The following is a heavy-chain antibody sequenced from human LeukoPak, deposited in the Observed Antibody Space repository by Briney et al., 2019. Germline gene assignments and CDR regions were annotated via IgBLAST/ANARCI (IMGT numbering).Heavy chain of an antibody. CDR3: ASRYSSSWLIGY. Sequence: GGSLRLSCAASGFTFSSYGMHWVRQAPGKGLEWVAVISYDGSNKYYADSVKGRFTISRDNSKNTLYLQMNSLRAEDTAVYYCASRYSSSWLIGYWGQGTLVTASS. J-gene: IGHJ4*02. CDR1: GFTFSSYG. D-gene: IGHD6-13*01. CDR2: ISYDGSNK. V-gene: IGHV3-30*03.